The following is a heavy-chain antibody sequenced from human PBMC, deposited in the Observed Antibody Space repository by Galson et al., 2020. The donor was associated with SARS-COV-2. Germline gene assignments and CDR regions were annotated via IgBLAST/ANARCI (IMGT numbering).Heavy chain of an antibody. CDR1: GFIFSDYA. CDR2: ISSNGETS. J-gene: IGHJ5*02. V-gene: IGHV3-64D*06. Sequence: GGSLRLSWSASGFIFSDYAMHWVRQAPGKGLESVSAISSNGETSFYADSVNGRFTMSRDNSKNMFYLQMTALRLEDTAFYFCLSYSSTRQNHWGQGTLVTVSS. D-gene: IGHD2-2*01. CDR3: LSYSSTRQNH.